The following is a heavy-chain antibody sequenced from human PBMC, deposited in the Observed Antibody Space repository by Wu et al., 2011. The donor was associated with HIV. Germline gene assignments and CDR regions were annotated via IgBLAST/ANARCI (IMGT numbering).Heavy chain of an antibody. CDR2: VNPNSGGT. D-gene: IGHD1-26*01. Sequence: QGQLEQSGAEVKKPGASVQVSCKASGYPFTKYYMHWVRQAPGQGLEWMGSVNPNSGGTTYGQDFQGRVIMTRDTSTSTAYMELSNLTSDDTAVYYCAREVVGDIISAVFFDIWGQGTMVTVSS. CDR3: AREVVGDIISAVFFDI. CDR1: GYPFTKYY. J-gene: IGHJ3*02. V-gene: IGHV1-2*02.